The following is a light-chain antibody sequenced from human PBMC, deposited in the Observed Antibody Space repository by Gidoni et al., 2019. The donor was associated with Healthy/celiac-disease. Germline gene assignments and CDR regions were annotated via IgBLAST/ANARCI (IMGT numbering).Light chain of an antibody. CDR3: MQALQTPVT. CDR1: QSLLHSNGYNY. Sequence: DIVMTQSPLSLPVTPGEPASISCRSSQSLLHSNGYNYGDWYLQKPGQSPPLLNYLGSNRASGVPDRFSGSGSGTDFTLKISRVEAEDVGVYYCMQALQTPVTFGQGTRLEIK. J-gene: IGKJ5*01. CDR2: LGS. V-gene: IGKV2-28*01.